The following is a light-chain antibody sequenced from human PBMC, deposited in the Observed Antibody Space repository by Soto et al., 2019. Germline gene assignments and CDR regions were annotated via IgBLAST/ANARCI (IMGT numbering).Light chain of an antibody. CDR1: SSDVGSYNL. Sequence: QSALTHPASVSGSPGQSITISCTGTSSDVGSYNLVSWYQQHPGKAPKLMIFEGSKRPSGVSNRFSGSKSGNTASLTISGLQAEDEADYYCCSYATGDSAVFGGGTQLTVL. CDR2: EGS. CDR3: CSYATGDSAV. J-gene: IGLJ7*01. V-gene: IGLV2-23*01.